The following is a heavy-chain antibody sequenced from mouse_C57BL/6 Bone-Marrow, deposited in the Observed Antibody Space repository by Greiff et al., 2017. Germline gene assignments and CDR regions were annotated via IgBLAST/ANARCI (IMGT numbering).Heavy chain of an antibody. D-gene: IGHD2-4*01. J-gene: IGHJ4*01. CDR1: GFSLTSYG. Sequence: VQGVESGPGLVAPSQSLSITCTVSGFSLTSYGVDWVRQPPGKGLEWLGVIWGGGSTNYNSALMSRLSISKENSKSQVFLKMNSLQTDDTDMYYCAKDDYDERYYAMDYWGQGTSVTVSS. V-gene: IGHV2-9*01. CDR3: AKDDYDERYYAMDY. CDR2: IWGGGST.